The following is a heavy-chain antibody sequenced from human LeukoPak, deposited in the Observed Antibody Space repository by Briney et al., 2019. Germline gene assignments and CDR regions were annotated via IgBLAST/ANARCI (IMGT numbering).Heavy chain of an antibody. CDR2: IYYSGST. CDR3: ARHIGSSTGPYPLIYYYYYYGMDV. CDR1: GGSISSSSYY. J-gene: IGHJ6*02. Sequence: PSETLSLTCTVSGGSISSSSYYWGWIRQPPGKGLEWIGSIYYSGSTYYNPSLKSRVTISVDTSKNQFSLKLSSVTAADTAVYYCARHIGSSTGPYPLIYYYYYYGMDVWGQGTTVTVSS. D-gene: IGHD2-2*01. V-gene: IGHV4-39*01.